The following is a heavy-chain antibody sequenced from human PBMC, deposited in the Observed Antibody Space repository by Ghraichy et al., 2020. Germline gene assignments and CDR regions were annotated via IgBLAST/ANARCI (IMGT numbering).Heavy chain of an antibody. CDR1: GFTFSSYA. J-gene: IGHJ4*02. D-gene: IGHD4-17*01. CDR3: ARDLGFLGVTTSGY. CDR2: ISYDGSNK. Sequence: GGSLRLSCAASGFTFSSYAMHWVRQAPGKGLEWVAVISYDGSNKYYADSVKGRFTISRDNSKNTLYLQMNSLRAEDTAVYYCARDLGFLGVTTSGYWGQGTLVTVSS. V-gene: IGHV3-30-3*01.